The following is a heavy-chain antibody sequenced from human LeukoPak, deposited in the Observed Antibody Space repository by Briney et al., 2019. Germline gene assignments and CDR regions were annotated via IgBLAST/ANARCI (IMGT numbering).Heavy chain of an antibody. Sequence: GGSLRLSCAASGFTVSSNSMSWVRQAPGKGLEWVSVIYSGGSTYYADSVNGRFTISRHNSKHTLYLQMNSLRAEDTAVYYCAMGCSSARWRGYDYYGMDVWGQVATVTVS. V-gene: IGHV3-53*01. CDR3: AMGCSSARWRGYDYYGMDV. CDR1: GFTVSSNS. J-gene: IGHJ6*02. CDR2: IYSGGST. D-gene: IGHD2-2*01.